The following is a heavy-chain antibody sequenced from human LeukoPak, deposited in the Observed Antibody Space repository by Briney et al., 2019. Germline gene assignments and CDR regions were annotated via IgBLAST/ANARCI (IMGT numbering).Heavy chain of an antibody. J-gene: IGHJ6*03. D-gene: IGHD3-10*01. CDR1: GFTFSSYG. CDR2: IRYDGSNK. CDR3: AKDRYYYGSGSYNYYYYYMDV. V-gene: IGHV3-30*02. Sequence: GGSLRLSCAASGFTFSSYGMHWVRQAPGKGLEWVAFIRYDGSNKYCADSVKGRFTISRDNSKNTLYLQMNSLRAEDTAVYYCAKDRYYYGSGSYNYYYYYMDVWGKGTTVTVSS.